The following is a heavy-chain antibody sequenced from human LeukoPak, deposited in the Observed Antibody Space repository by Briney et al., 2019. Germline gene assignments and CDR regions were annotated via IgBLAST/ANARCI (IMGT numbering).Heavy chain of an antibody. Sequence: GGSLRLCCAASGFTFSSYGMNWVRQAPGKGGVWVVGVGGVGYSTYYADSVKGRFTISRDNSKNTLYLQMNSLRAEDTALYYCAKAYGSERSFFDYWGQGTLVTVSS. V-gene: IGHV3-23*01. CDR3: AKAYGSERSFFDY. D-gene: IGHD3-10*01. CDR2: VGGVGYST. CDR1: GFTFSSYG. J-gene: IGHJ4*02.